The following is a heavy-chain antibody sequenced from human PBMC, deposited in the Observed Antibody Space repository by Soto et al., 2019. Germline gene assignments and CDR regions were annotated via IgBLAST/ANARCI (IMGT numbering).Heavy chain of an antibody. Sequence: GESLKISCKGSGYSFSIYWIAWVRQMPGKGLEWMGVIYPGDSDTRYSPSFQGQVTISADKSISTAYLQWSSLKDSDTAMYYCARQDGDGLFYFDYWGQGTLVTVSS. V-gene: IGHV5-51*01. CDR1: GYSFSIYW. CDR2: IYPGDSDT. J-gene: IGHJ4*02. CDR3: ARQDGDGLFYFDY. D-gene: IGHD4-17*01.